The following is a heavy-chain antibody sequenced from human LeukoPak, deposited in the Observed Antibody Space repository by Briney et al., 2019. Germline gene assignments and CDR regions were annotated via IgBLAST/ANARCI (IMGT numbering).Heavy chain of an antibody. D-gene: IGHD3-3*01. Sequence: SQTLSLTCTVSGGSISSGSYYWSWIRQPAGKGLEWIGRIYTSGSTNYNPSLKSRVTISVDTSKNQFSLKLSSVTAADTAVYYCAAGHDPDFWSGYYTGIGYWGQGTLVTVSS. CDR3: AAGHDPDFWSGYYTGIGY. CDR1: GGSISSGSYY. CDR2: IYTSGST. V-gene: IGHV4-61*02. J-gene: IGHJ4*02.